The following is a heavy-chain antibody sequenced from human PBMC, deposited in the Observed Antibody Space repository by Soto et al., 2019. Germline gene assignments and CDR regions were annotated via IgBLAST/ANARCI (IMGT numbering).Heavy chain of an antibody. V-gene: IGHV2-5*02. D-gene: IGHD6-13*01. Sequence: QITLKESGPTLVKPTQTLTLTCTFSGFSLSTSGVGVGWIRQPPGKALEWLALIYWDDDKRYSPSLKSRLTTTNATSKHHVVLTTTNMDPVDTATYYCAHSVEQQLVWYDYSGQGTLVTVSS. CDR3: AHSVEQQLVWYDY. CDR1: GFSLSTSGVG. CDR2: IYWDDDK. J-gene: IGHJ4*02.